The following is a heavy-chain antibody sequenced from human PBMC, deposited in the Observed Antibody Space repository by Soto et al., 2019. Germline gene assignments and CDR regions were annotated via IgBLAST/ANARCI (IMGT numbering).Heavy chain of an antibody. CDR3: AKDFDALVATIQYYFDY. CDR2: ISYDGSNK. Sequence: GGSLRLSCAASGFTFSSYGMHWVRQAPGKGLEWVAVISYDGSNKYYADSVKGRFTISRDNSKNTLYLKMNSLRAEDTAVYYCAKDFDALVATIQYYFDYWGQGTLVTVSS. D-gene: IGHD5-12*01. V-gene: IGHV3-30*18. CDR1: GFTFSSYG. J-gene: IGHJ4*02.